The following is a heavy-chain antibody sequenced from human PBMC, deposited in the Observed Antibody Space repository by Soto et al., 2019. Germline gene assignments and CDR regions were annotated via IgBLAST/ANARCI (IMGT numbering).Heavy chain of an antibody. Sequence: PGGPLRLSCAASGFTFSDYYMSWIRQAPGKGLEWVSHISGSGSTIYFADSVKGRFTISRDNAKNSLYLQMNSLRAEDTAVYYCARDCSSSSCYGYFQHWGQGTRVTVSS. CDR1: GFTFSDYY. CDR2: ISGSGSTI. CDR3: ARDCSSSSCYGYFQH. J-gene: IGHJ1*01. D-gene: IGHD2-2*01. V-gene: IGHV3-11*01.